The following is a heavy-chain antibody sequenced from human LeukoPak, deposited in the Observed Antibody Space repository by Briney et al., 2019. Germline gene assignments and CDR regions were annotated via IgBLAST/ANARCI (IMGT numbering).Heavy chain of an antibody. V-gene: IGHV3-15*01. Sequence: PGGSLRLSCAASGFTFSNAWMSWVRQAPGKGLEWVGRIKSKTDGGTTDYAAPVKGRFTISRDDSKNTLYLQMNSLKTEDTAVYYCTTGPITFGGAATYDYWGQGTLVTVSS. J-gene: IGHJ4*02. CDR2: IKSKTDGGTT. CDR1: GFTFSNAW. D-gene: IGHD3-16*01. CDR3: TTGPITFGGAATYDY.